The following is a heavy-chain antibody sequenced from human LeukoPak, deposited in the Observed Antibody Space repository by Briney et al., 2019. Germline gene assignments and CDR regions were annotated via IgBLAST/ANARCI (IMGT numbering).Heavy chain of an antibody. CDR1: GFTLSDYY. CDR3: ARFTRSSFDS. J-gene: IGHJ4*02. V-gene: IGHV3-11*01. CDR2: ISSSGNTI. Sequence: GGSLRLSRAACGFTLSDYYMSWIRQAPGKGLEWVSYISSSGNTIYYADSVKGRFTISRDNAKNSLYLQMNSLRAEDTAVYYCARFTRSSFDSWGQGTLVTVSS. D-gene: IGHD3-16*02.